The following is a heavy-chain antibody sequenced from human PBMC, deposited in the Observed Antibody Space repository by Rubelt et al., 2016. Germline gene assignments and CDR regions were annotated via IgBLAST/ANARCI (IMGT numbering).Heavy chain of an antibody. CDR1: GYTFTSYG. CDR2: ISAYNGNT. J-gene: IGHJ5*02. D-gene: IGHD3-16*02. V-gene: IGHV1-18*01. Sequence: QVQLVQSGAEVKKPGASVKVSCKASGYTFTSYGISWVRQAPGQGLEWMGWISAYNGNTNYAQKLEGRVNMTTDTSTSTAYMELRSLRSDDTAVYYCARVMITFGGVIEVGWFDPWGQGTLVTVSS. CDR3: ARVMITFGGVIEVGWFDP.